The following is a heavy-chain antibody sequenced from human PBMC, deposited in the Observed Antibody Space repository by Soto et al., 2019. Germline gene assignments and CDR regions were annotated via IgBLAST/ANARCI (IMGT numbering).Heavy chain of an antibody. Sequence: SETLSLTCTVSGGSISSSSYYWGWIRQPPGKGLEWIGSIYYSGSTYYNPSLKSRVTISVDTSKNQFSLKLSSVTAADTAVYYCARHRLRTSLSFDPWGQGTLVTVSS. CDR2: IYYSGST. CDR1: GGSISSSSYY. CDR3: ARHRLRTSLSFDP. V-gene: IGHV4-39*01. J-gene: IGHJ5*02. D-gene: IGHD4-17*01.